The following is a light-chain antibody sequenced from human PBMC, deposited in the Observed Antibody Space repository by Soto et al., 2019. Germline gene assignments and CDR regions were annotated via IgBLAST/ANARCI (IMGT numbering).Light chain of an antibody. CDR2: DTS. V-gene: IGKV3-11*01. J-gene: IGKJ1*01. CDR3: QQYYRYPWT. CDR1: QSVRNH. Sequence: EIVLTQSPASLSLSPGERATLSCRASQSVRNHLAWYQQKPGQAPRLLIYDTSNRATGIPVRFSGSGSGTDFTLTISSLEPEDFAVYYCQQYYRYPWTFGQGTQVEIK.